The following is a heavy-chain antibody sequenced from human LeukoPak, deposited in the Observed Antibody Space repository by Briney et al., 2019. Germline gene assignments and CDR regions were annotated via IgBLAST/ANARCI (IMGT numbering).Heavy chain of an antibody. D-gene: IGHD6-13*01. J-gene: IGHJ4*02. CDR1: GFNFSSYG. Sequence: GGSLRLSCAASGFNFSSYGMHWVRQAPGKGLEWVAVISYDGSNKYYADSVKGRFTISRDNSKNTLYLQMNSLRAEDTAVYYCAKGNPPYSSSWYFDYWGQGTLVTVSS. CDR2: ISYDGSNK. CDR3: AKGNPPYSSSWYFDY. V-gene: IGHV3-30*18.